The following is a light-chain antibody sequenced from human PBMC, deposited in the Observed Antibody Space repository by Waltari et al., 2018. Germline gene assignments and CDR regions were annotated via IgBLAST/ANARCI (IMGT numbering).Light chain of an antibody. CDR1: QCVSSSS. V-gene: IGKV3-20*01. CDR2: GVS. J-gene: IGKJ4*01. CDR3: QQYGSSPVT. Sequence: EIVLTQSPGTLSLSPGERATLSCRASQCVSSSSLAWYQQKRGQAPRLLTYGVSSRATGIPDRVSGSGSGTDFTLTVSRLEPEDFAVYYCQQYGSSPVTFGGGTKVEIK.